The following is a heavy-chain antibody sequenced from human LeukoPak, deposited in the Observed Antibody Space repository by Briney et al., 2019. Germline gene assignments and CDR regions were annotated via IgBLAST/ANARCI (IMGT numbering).Heavy chain of an antibody. D-gene: IGHD6-19*01. Sequence: PSETLSLTCTVSGDSINDRYWSWIRQPPGRGLEWIGYIYYSGSTKYNPSLKSRVTISVDTSKNQFSLKLSSVTAADTAVYYCARGGWSNDYWGQGTLVTVSS. CDR2: IYYSGST. CDR1: GDSINDRY. J-gene: IGHJ4*02. CDR3: ARGGWSNDY. V-gene: IGHV4-59*11.